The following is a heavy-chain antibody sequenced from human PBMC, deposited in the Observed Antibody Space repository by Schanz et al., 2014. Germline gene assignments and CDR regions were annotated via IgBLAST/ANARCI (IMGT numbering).Heavy chain of an antibody. Sequence: EVQLVESGGGLVKPGGSLRLSCAASGFIFNDYYMNWIRQAPGKGLEWVSAISGDGGSTYYADSVKGRFTISRDNSKNTVYLQMNSLRAEDTAIYYCAKEVRIVLRDWLPTPDFDYWGQGTLVTVSS. V-gene: IGHV3-23*04. CDR2: ISGDGGST. CDR3: AKEVRIVLRDWLPTPDFDY. J-gene: IGHJ4*02. CDR1: GFIFNDYY. D-gene: IGHD3-3*01.